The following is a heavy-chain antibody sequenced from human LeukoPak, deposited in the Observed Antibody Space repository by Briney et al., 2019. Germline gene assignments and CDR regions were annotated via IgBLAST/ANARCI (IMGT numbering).Heavy chain of an antibody. Sequence: PGGSLRLSCAASGFTFSSYWMHWVRQAPGKGLVWVSRINSDGSSTSYADSVKGRFTISRDNAKNSLYLQMNSLRAEDTALYHCARDYPQRGMDVWGKGTTVTVSS. CDR3: ARDYPQRGMDV. V-gene: IGHV3-74*01. J-gene: IGHJ6*03. CDR1: GFTFSSYW. CDR2: INSDGSST.